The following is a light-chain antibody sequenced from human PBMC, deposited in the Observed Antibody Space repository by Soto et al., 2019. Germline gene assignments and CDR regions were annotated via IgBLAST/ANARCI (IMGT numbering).Light chain of an antibody. CDR1: NNDVGSYNL. CDR3: CSYAGSSIWV. J-gene: IGLJ3*02. CDR2: EGS. Sequence: QSALPQPASVSGSPGQSITISCTGTNNDVGSYNLVSWYQQHPGQAPKLMIYEGSKRPSGVSDRLSGSKSGNTASLTISGLQAEDEADYYCCSYAGSSIWVFGGGTKLTVL. V-gene: IGLV2-23*01.